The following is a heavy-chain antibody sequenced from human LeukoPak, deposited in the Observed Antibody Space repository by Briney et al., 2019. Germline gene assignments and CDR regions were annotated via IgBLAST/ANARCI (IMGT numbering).Heavy chain of an antibody. D-gene: IGHD6-6*01. CDR1: GYPFTNYW. CDR2: IYPGDSDT. CDR3: ARPARDGDAFDI. Sequence: GESLKISCKGSGYPFTNYWIAWVRQMPGKGLEWMGIIYPGDSDTRYSPSFQGQVTISADKSISTANLQWSSLKASDTAMYYCARPARDGDAFDIWGQGTMVTVSS. J-gene: IGHJ3*02. V-gene: IGHV5-51*01.